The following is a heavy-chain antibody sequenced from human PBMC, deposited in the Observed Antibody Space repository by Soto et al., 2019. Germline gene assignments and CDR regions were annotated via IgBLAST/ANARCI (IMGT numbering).Heavy chain of an antibody. V-gene: IGHV5-51*01. D-gene: IGHD5-12*01. CDR2: IYPGDSDA. Sequence: GESLKISCKGSGYTFPSYWIGWVRQMPGKGLEWMGIIYPGDSDARYSPSFQGQVTISVDMSISTAYLHLSSLKASDTAMYYCARGGFWAGDIVATIEKWFDPWGQGTLVTVSS. J-gene: IGHJ5*02. CDR1: GYTFPSYW. CDR3: ARGGFWAGDIVATIEKWFDP.